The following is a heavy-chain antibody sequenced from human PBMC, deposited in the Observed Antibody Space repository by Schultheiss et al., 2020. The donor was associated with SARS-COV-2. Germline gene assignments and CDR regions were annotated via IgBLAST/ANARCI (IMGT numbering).Heavy chain of an antibody. CDR1: GGSFSGYY. J-gene: IGHJ6*02. CDR2: INHSGST. CDR3: ARDRAHSKHYYYYGMDV. Sequence: GSLRLSCAVYGGSFSGYYWSWIRQPPGKGLEWIGEINHSGSTNYNPSLKSRVTISVDTSKNQFSLKLSSVTAADTAVYYCARDRAHSKHYYYYGMDVWGQGTTVTVSS. V-gene: IGHV4-34*01.